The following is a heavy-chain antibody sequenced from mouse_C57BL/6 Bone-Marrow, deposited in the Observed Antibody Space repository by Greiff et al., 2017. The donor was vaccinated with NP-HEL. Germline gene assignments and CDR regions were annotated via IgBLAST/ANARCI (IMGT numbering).Heavy chain of an antibody. CDR1: GFTFSDYG. CDR3: ARQGLRRSWFAY. D-gene: IGHD2-4*01. CDR2: ISSGSSTI. V-gene: IGHV5-17*01. J-gene: IGHJ3*01. Sequence: DVQLVESGGGLVKPGGSLKLSCAASGFTFSDYGMHWVRQAPEKGLEWVAYISSGSSTIYYADTVKGRFTISRDNAKNTLFLQMTSLRSEDTAMYYCARQGLRRSWFAYWGQGTLVTVSA.